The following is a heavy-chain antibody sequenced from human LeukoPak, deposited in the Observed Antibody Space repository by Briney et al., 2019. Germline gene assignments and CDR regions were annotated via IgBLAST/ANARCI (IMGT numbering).Heavy chain of an antibody. Sequence: GASVKVSCKASGYTFTGYYIHWVRQAPGQGLEWMGRINPNSGGTNYAQKFQGRVTMTRDSSISTAYMEPNRLTSDDTAVYYCAREPMVRDFNWFDPWGQGTLVTVSS. D-gene: IGHD3-10*01. V-gene: IGHV1-2*06. CDR2: INPNSGGT. J-gene: IGHJ5*02. CDR3: AREPMVRDFNWFDP. CDR1: GYTFTGYY.